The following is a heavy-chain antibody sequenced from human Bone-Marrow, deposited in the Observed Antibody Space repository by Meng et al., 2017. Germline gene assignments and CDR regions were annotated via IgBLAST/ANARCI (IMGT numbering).Heavy chain of an antibody. CDR3: ARVAYRWGGDCSYFDY. Sequence: QVQLQQWGAGMLKPSETLSLTCAVYGGSFSGYYWSWIRQPPGKGLEWIGEINHSGSTNYNPSLKSRVTISVDTSKNQFSLKQSSVTAADTAVYYCARVAYRWGGDCSYFDYWGQGTLVTVSS. CDR2: INHSGST. D-gene: IGHD2-21*02. J-gene: IGHJ4*02. CDR1: GGSFSGYY. V-gene: IGHV4-34*01.